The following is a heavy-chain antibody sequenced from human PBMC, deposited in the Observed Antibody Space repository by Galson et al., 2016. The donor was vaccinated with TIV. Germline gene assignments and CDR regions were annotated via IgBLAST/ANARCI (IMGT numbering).Heavy chain of an antibody. V-gene: IGHV1-69*13. CDR1: GGTFSNYA. J-gene: IGHJ4*02. Sequence: SVKVSCKASGGTFSNYAISWVRQAPGQGLEWMGGIIPIFAIAKYAQKFQGRVTITAGESTSTAYMELSSLRSEDTAVYYCAGVSDYYGSGSYYNVLGYWGQGTLVTVSS. CDR3: AGVSDYYGSGSYYNVLGY. D-gene: IGHD3-10*01. CDR2: IIPIFAIA.